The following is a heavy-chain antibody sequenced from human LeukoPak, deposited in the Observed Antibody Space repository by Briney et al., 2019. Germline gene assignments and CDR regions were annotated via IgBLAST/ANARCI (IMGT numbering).Heavy chain of an antibody. CDR2: ISDGGDTI. CDR3: ARPRGFVLPAAISY. D-gene: IGHD2-2*01. V-gene: IGHV3-11*01. J-gene: IGHJ4*02. CDR1: GFTFSSYA. Sequence: PGGSLRLSCAASGFTFSSYAMSWIRQAPGKGLEWVSYISDGGDTIYYADSVKGRFTISRDDAKNSLYLEMTSLRVEDTAFYYCARPRGFVLPAAISYWGQGALVTVSS.